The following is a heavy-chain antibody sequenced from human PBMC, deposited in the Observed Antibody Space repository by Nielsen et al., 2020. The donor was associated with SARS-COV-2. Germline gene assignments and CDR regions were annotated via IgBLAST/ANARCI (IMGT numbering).Heavy chain of an antibody. CDR1: GFTFDDYA. CDR2: ISWNSGSI. V-gene: IGHV3-9*01. J-gene: IGHJ4*02. Sequence: GGSLRLSCAASGFTFDDYAMHWVRQAPGKGLEWVSGISWNSGSIGYADSVKGRFTISRDNAKNSLYLQMNSLRAEDTALYYCAKGPLRGSYSSRYFDYWGQGTLVTVSS. CDR3: AKGPLRGSYSSRYFDY. D-gene: IGHD1-26*01.